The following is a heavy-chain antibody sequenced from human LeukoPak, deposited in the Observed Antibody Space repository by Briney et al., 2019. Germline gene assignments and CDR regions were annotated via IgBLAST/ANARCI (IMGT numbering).Heavy chain of an antibody. D-gene: IGHD3-10*01. V-gene: IGHV4-4*07. J-gene: IGHJ6*03. CDR1: GGSISSHY. Sequence: SETLSLTCTASGGSISSHYWSWIRQPAGKGLEWIGRIYTSGSTNYNPSLKSRVTMSVDTSKNQSSLKLSSVTAADTAVYYCARAKGTYYYYYMDVWGKGTTVTVSS. CDR3: ARAKGTYYYYYMDV. CDR2: IYTSGST.